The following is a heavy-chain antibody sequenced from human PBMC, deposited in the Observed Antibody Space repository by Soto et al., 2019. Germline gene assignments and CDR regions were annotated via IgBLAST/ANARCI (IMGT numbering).Heavy chain of an antibody. Sequence: QVQLVQSGAEVKKPGASVKVSCKASGYTFTSYGISWVRQAPGQGLEWMGWISAYNGNTNYAQKLQGRVTMTTDTSTSTSYMEMRSRRSDDTAVYYCARGEIAWLAGGGMDVWGQGNTVTDSS. D-gene: IGHD2-21*01. CDR2: ISAYNGNT. CDR1: GYTFTSYG. CDR3: ARGEIAWLAGGGMDV. J-gene: IGHJ6*02. V-gene: IGHV1-18*04.